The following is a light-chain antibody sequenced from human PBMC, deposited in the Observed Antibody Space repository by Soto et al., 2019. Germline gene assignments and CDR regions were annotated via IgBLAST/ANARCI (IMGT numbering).Light chain of an antibody. Sequence: QSALTQPPSASGSPGQSVTISCTGTSSDVGGHNYVSWYQQHPGKAPKLMIYEVSMRPSGVPDRFSGSKSGNTASLTVSGLQAEEEADYYGSSYATRNSVFGGGTKLTVL. CDR1: SSDVGGHNY. J-gene: IGLJ2*01. V-gene: IGLV2-8*01. CDR2: EVS. CDR3: SSYATRNSV.